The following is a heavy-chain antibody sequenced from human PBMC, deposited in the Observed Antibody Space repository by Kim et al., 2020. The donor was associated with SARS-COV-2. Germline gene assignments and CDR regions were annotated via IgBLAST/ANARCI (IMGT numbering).Heavy chain of an antibody. V-gene: IGHV3-7*01. J-gene: IGHJ5*02. CDR2: IKQDGSEK. Sequence: GGSLRLSCAASGFTFSSYWMSWVRQAPGKGLEGVANIKQDGSEKNYVDSVKGRFTISRDNAKNSLYLQMSSLRAEDTAVYYCARYSSSSGWFDPWGQGTLVTV. D-gene: IGHD6-6*01. CDR3: ARYSSSSGWFDP. CDR1: GFTFSSYW.